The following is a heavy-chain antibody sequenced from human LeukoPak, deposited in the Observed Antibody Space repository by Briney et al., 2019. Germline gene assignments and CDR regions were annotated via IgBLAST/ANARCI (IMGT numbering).Heavy chain of an antibody. D-gene: IGHD1-26*01. J-gene: IGHJ1*01. Sequence: SETLSLTCTVSGYSVSSGYFWGWIRQPPGKRLEWIGNMYHTGTTYYNPSLKSRVTITIDTSKNQFSLKLRSVAAADTAVYYCARLSGSYPPGVIQYWGQGTLVTVSS. CDR3: ARLSGSYPPGVIQY. CDR1: GYSVSSGYF. V-gene: IGHV4-38-2*02. CDR2: MYHTGTT.